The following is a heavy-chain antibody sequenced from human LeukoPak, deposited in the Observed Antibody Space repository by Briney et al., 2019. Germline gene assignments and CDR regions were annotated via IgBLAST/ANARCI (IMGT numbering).Heavy chain of an antibody. V-gene: IGHV3-7*01. CDR3: AKYRRFGELLSLIPDHGMDV. J-gene: IGHJ6*02. Sequence: GGSLRLSCAASGFTFSSFWMSWVRQAPGKGLEWVANIRQDGSEKYYVDSVKGRFTISRDNAKNSLYLQMNSLRAEDTAVYYCAKYRRFGELLSLIPDHGMDVWGQGTTVTVSS. D-gene: IGHD3-10*01. CDR1: GFTFSSFW. CDR2: IRQDGSEK.